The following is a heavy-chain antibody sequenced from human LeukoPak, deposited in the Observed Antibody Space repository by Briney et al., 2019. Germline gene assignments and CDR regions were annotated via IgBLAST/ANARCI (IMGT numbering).Heavy chain of an antibody. CDR3: AKWAVPFGESPDFDY. CDR2: ISGSGGST. Sequence: PGGSLRLSCAASGFTFRSYAMSWVRQAPGKGLEWVSVISGSGGSTYYADSVKGRFTISRDNSKNTPYLQMNSLRAEDTAVYYCAKWAVPFGESPDFDYWGQGTLVTVSS. CDR1: GFTFRSYA. V-gene: IGHV3-23*01. D-gene: IGHD3-10*01. J-gene: IGHJ4*02.